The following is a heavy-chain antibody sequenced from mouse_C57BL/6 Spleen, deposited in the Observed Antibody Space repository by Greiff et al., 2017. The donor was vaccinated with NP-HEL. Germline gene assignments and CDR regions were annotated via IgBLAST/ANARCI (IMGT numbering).Heavy chain of an antibody. CDR1: GYTFTSYW. J-gene: IGHJ3*01. D-gene: IGHD2-5*01. Sequence: VQLQQSGTELVKPGASVKLSCKASGYTFTSYWMHWVKQRPGQGLEWIGNINPSNGGTNYNEKFKSKATLTVDKSSSTAYMQLSSLTSEDSAVYYCARDYYSNFPWFAYWGQGTLVTVSA. CDR2: INPSNGGT. V-gene: IGHV1-53*01. CDR3: ARDYYSNFPWFAY.